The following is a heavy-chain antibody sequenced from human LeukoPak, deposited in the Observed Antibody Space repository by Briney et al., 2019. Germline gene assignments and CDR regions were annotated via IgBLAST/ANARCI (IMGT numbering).Heavy chain of an antibody. CDR1: GYTFTSYY. V-gene: IGHV1-46*01. J-gene: IGHJ4*02. D-gene: IGHD2-21*01. CDR3: VSIGRHLDPFDY. Sequence: ASVKVSCKASGYTFTSYYLHWVRQAPGQGLEWMGIINPSGDSTTYVQRFQDRITMTRDTSTSTVYMELSSLRSEDTAVYYCVSIGRHLDPFDYWGQGTLVTVSS. CDR2: INPSGDST.